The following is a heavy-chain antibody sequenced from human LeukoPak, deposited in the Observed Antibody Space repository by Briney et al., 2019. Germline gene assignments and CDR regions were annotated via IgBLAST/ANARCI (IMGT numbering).Heavy chain of an antibody. CDR1: GFTFSSYA. CDR3: ARDQRRDAFDI. V-gene: IGHV3-7*01. Sequence: GGSLRLSCAASGFTFSSYAMSWVRHAPGKGLEWVANIKQDGSEKYYVDSVKGRFTISRDNAKNSLYLQMNSLRAEDTAVYYCARDQRRDAFDIWGQGTMVTVSS. CDR2: IKQDGSEK. J-gene: IGHJ3*02.